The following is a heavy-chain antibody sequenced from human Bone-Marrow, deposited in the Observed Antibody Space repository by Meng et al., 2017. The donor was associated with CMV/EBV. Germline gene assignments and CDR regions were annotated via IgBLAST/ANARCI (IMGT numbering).Heavy chain of an antibody. V-gene: IGHV3-74*01. J-gene: IGHJ4*02. D-gene: IGHD2-8*01. Sequence: GGSLRLSCAASGFTFSSYWMHWVRQAPGKGLVWVSRINSDGSSTSYADSVKGRFTISRDNSKNTLYLQMNSLRAEDTAVYYCARVHHGYAFAYWCQPGLVAVAS. CDR3: ARVHHGYAFAY. CDR2: INSDGSST. CDR1: GFTFSSYW.